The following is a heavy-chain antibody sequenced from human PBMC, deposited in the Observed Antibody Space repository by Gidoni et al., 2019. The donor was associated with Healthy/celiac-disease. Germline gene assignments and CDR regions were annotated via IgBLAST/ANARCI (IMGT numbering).Heavy chain of an antibody. CDR1: GFTFSSYE. Sequence: EVQLVESGGGLVQPGGSLRLSCAASGFTFSSYEMNWVRQAPGKGLEWVSYISSSGSTIYYADSVKGRFTISRDNAKNSLYLQMNSLRAEDTAVYYCARDQGYDILTGSAFDYWGQGTLVTVSS. D-gene: IGHD3-9*01. CDR3: ARDQGYDILTGSAFDY. CDR2: ISSSGSTI. J-gene: IGHJ4*02. V-gene: IGHV3-48*03.